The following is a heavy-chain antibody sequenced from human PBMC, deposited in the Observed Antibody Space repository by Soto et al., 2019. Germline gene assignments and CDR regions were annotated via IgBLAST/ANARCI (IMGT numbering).Heavy chain of an antibody. D-gene: IGHD1-26*01. V-gene: IGHV3-48*01. CDR2: ISDSGSRM. CDR3: APQGVGATGYLY. J-gene: IGHJ4*02. CDR1: GFTLGGYS. Sequence: GGSLRLSCVVSGFTLGGYSMNWVRQAPGKGLEWVSYISDSGSRMYYADSVKGRFTISRDSAKNSLYLQMNSLRAEDTAVYYCAPQGVGATGYLYWGQGTLVIVSS.